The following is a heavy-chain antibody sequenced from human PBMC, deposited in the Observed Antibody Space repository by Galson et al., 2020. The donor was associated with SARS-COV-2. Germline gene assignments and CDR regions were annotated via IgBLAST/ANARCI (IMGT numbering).Heavy chain of an antibody. D-gene: IGHD6-19*01. CDR3: ARIDSSGCRGNY. J-gene: IGHJ4*02. V-gene: IGHV2-70*11. CDR1: GFSLSTSGMC. CDR2: IDWDDDE. Sequence: ESGPTLVKPTQTLTLTRTFSGFSLSTSGMCVNWIRQPPGKALEWLARIDWDDDEYYSTSLKTRLTISKDTSKNQVVLTMSNMDPVDTATYYCARIDSSGCRGNYWGQGTLVTVSS.